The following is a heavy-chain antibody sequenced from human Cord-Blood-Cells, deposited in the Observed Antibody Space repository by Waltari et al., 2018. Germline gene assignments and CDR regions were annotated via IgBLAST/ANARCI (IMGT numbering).Heavy chain of an antibody. CDR1: GGSFSGYS. CDR2: INHSGST. CDR3: ARHGGPLGYFDY. D-gene: IGHD3-16*01. Sequence: QVQLQQWGAGLLKPSETLSLTCAVYGGSFSGYSWSWIRQPPGKGLEWIGEINHSGSTNYNPSLKSRVTISVDTSKNQFSLKLSSVTAADTAVYYCARHGGPLGYFDYWGQGTLVTVSS. V-gene: IGHV4-34*01. J-gene: IGHJ4*02.